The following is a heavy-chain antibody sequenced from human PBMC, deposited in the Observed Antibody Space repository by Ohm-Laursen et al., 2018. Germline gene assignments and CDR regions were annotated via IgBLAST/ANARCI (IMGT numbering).Heavy chain of an antibody. J-gene: IGHJ4*02. D-gene: IGHD1-14*01. Sequence: SLRLSCAASGFTFRSYWMNWVRQAPGKGPEWVANIKQDGSEKNYVDSVKGRFTISRDNAENSLYLQMNSLRAEDTAMYYCAGGTGWTESDWGQGTLVTVSS. V-gene: IGHV3-7*04. CDR2: IKQDGSEK. CDR1: GFTFRSYW. CDR3: AGGTGWTESD.